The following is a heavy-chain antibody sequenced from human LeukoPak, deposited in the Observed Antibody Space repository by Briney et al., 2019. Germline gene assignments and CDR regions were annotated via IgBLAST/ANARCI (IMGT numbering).Heavy chain of an antibody. J-gene: IGHJ5*02. V-gene: IGHV4-34*01. CDR2: INHSGST. D-gene: IGHD1-26*01. Sequence: PSGTLSLTCAVYGGSFSGYYWSWIRQPPGKGLEWIGEINHSGSTNYNPSLKGRVTISVDTSKNQFSLKLSSVTAADTAVYYCARVLGGGATTYRLNWFDPWGQGTLVTVSS. CDR3: ARVLGGGATTYRLNWFDP. CDR1: GGSFSGYY.